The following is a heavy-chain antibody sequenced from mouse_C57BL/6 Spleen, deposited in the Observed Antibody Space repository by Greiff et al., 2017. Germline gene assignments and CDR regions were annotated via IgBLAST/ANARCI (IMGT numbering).Heavy chain of an antibody. V-gene: IGHV5-17*01. D-gene: IGHD1-1*01. CDR2: ISSGSSTI. Sequence: EVQGVESGGGLVKPGGSLKLSCAASGFTFSDYGMHWVRQAPEKGLEWVAYISSGSSTIYYADTMKGRFTISRDNARNTLFLQMTRLRSEDTAMYYCARSYGSGVFFDYWGQGTTLTVSS. CDR3: ARSYGSGVFFDY. CDR1: GFTFSDYG. J-gene: IGHJ2*01.